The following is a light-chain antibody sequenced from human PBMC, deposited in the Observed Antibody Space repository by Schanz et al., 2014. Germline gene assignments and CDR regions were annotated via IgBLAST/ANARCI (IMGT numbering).Light chain of an antibody. J-gene: IGKJ5*01. Sequence: EIVMTQSPATLSVSPGERATLSCRASQSVSDNLAWYQQKPGQAPSLLIYGASTRATGIPARFSGSGSGTEFTLTISSLQPEDFATYYCQQSGTFGQGTRLDIK. V-gene: IGKV3-15*01. CDR3: QQSGT. CDR2: GAS. CDR1: QSVSDN.